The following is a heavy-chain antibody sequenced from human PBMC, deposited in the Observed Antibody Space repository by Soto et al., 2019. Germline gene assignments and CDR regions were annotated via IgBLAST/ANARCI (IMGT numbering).Heavy chain of an antibody. Sequence: QVHLVESGGGVVQPGRSLRLSCAASGFTFSTYDMHWVRQAPGKGLEWVAFISFDGRNQNYADSVKGRFTISRDNSKNTLFLHINSLGAEDTAGYYWARGSAWYPNGYRGPGTLGPGSP. CDR3: ARGSAWYPNGY. V-gene: IGHV3-30*03. CDR2: ISFDGRNQ. D-gene: IGHD6-19*01. CDR1: GFTFSTYD. J-gene: IGHJ4*02.